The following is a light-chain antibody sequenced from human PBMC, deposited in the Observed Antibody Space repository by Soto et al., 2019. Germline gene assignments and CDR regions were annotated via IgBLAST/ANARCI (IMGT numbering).Light chain of an antibody. CDR1: QSISNY. CDR3: QQTYSTTWT. V-gene: IGKV1-39*01. Sequence: DIQMTQSPSSLSASVGDRVTITCRASQSISNYLNWYQQKPGKAPKLLIYAASSLQSGVPSRLSGSGSGTDFTLTISSLQPEDSATYYCQQTYSTTWTFGQGTKVEIK. CDR2: AAS. J-gene: IGKJ1*01.